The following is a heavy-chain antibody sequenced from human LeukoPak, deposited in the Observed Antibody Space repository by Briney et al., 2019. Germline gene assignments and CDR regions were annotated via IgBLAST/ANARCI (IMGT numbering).Heavy chain of an antibody. D-gene: IGHD6-19*01. V-gene: IGHV4-59*01. CDR3: ARSQKQWLAFDP. Sequence: SETLSLTCTVSGGSISSYYWSWIRQPPGKGLGWLGYIYYSGSTNYNPSLKSRVTISVDTSKNQFSLKLSSVTAADTAVYYCARSQKQWLAFDPWGQGTLVTVSS. CDR2: IYYSGST. J-gene: IGHJ5*02. CDR1: GGSISSYY.